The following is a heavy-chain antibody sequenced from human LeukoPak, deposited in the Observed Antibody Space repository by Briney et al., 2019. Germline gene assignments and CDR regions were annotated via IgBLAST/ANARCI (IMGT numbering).Heavy chain of an antibody. CDR1: GGTFSSYA. Sequence: SVKVSCKASGGTFSSYAISWVRQAPGQGLEWMGGFIPIFGTANYAQKFQGRVTITADESTSTAYMELSSLRSEDTAVYYCARVVYDILTGYYYSFDYWGQGTLVTVSS. D-gene: IGHD3-9*01. J-gene: IGHJ4*02. V-gene: IGHV1-69*01. CDR2: FIPIFGTA. CDR3: ARVVYDILTGYYYSFDY.